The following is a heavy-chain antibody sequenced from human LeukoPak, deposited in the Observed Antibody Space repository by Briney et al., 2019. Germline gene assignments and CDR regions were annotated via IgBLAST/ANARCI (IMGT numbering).Heavy chain of an antibody. CDR1: GGSFSGYY. D-gene: IGHD2-2*02. CDR2: INHSGST. Sequence: SETLSLTCAVYGGSFSGYYWSWIRQPPGKGLEWIGEINHSGSTNYNPSLKSRVTISVDTSKNQFSLKLSSVTAADTAVYYCAREPAAIREGYYFDYWGQGTLVTVSS. CDR3: AREPAAIREGYYFDY. V-gene: IGHV4-34*01. J-gene: IGHJ4*02.